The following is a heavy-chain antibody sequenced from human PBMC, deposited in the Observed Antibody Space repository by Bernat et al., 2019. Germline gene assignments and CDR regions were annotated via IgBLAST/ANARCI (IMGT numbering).Heavy chain of an antibody. Sequence: EVQLVESGGDLVQPGGSLRLSCAASGFTFSNYWMNWVRQAPGKGLEWVANIKQDGSEKYYVDSVKGRFSISSDNPKNSLYLQMNSLGVEDTAVYYCARGYCSSTSCYSSIFDYWGQGTLVTVSS. CDR1: GFTFSNYW. V-gene: IGHV3-7*03. CDR3: ARGYCSSTSCYSSIFDY. CDR2: IKQDGSEK. J-gene: IGHJ4*02. D-gene: IGHD2-2*01.